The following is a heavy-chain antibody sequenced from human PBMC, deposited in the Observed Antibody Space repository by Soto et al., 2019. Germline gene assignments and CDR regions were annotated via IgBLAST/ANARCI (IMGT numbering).Heavy chain of an antibody. Sequence: SETLSLTCTVSGGSISSGGYYWSWIRQHPGKGLEWIGYIYYSGSTYYNPSLKSRVTISVDTSKNQFSLKLSSVTAADTAVYYCARDGKYYDYIWGSYRPSHAFDIWGQGTMGTVS. V-gene: IGHV4-31*03. CDR3: ARDGKYYDYIWGSYRPSHAFDI. D-gene: IGHD3-16*02. J-gene: IGHJ3*02. CDR1: GGSISSGGYY. CDR2: IYYSGST.